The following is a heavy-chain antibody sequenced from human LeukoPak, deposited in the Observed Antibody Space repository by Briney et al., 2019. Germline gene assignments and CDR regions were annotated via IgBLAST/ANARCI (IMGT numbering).Heavy chain of an antibody. CDR1: GFNFGSYD. Sequence: GGSLRLSCAASGFNFGSYDMNWVRQATGKGLEYLSTINTDGSNTWYADSVKGRFTVSRDNSRSTVFLHMNNLRHEDTATYYCAKRVNGAFDIWGQGTMVSVSS. J-gene: IGHJ3*02. V-gene: IGHV3-23*05. CDR2: INTDGSNT. CDR3: AKRVNGAFDI.